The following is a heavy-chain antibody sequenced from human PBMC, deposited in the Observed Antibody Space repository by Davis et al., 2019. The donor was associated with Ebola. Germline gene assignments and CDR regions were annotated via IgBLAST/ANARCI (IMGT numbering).Heavy chain of an antibody. Sequence: SETLSLTCAVYGGSFSGYYWSWIRQHPGKGPEWIGEINHSGSTNYNPSLKSRVTISVDTSKNQFSLKLSSVTAADTAVYYCARHREYYYDSSGYYRTPQFDYWGQGTLVTVSS. V-gene: IGHV4-34*01. CDR1: GGSFSGYY. CDR2: INHSGST. J-gene: IGHJ4*02. D-gene: IGHD3-22*01. CDR3: ARHREYYYDSSGYYRTPQFDY.